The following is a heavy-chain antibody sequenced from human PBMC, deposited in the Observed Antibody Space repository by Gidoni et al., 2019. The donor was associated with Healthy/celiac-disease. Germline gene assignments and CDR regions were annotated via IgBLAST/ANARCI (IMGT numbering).Heavy chain of an antibody. Sequence: QVQLVESGGGVVQPGRSLRLSCAASGFPFSTHGLHWVRQAPGKGLAWVAVISYDGSNKYYADSVKGRFTISRDNSKNTLYLQMNSLRAEDTAVYYCAKDTSDFWSGYLSGYYGMDVWGQGTTVTVSS. V-gene: IGHV3-30*18. D-gene: IGHD3-3*01. J-gene: IGHJ6*02. CDR1: GFPFSTHG. CDR2: ISYDGSNK. CDR3: AKDTSDFWSGYLSGYYGMDV.